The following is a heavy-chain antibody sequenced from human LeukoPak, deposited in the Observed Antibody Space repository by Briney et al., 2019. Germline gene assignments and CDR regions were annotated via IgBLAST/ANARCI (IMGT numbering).Heavy chain of an antibody. D-gene: IGHD6-19*01. J-gene: IGHJ4*02. CDR1: GYTFTGYY. CDR3: ARGLIAVADPIDY. V-gene: IGHV1-2*02. Sequence: ASVKVSCKASGYTFTGYYMHWVRRAPGQGLEWMGWINPNSGGTNYAQKFQGRVTMTRDTSISTAYMELSRLRSDDTAVYYCARGLIAVADPIDYWGQGTLVTVSS. CDR2: INPNSGGT.